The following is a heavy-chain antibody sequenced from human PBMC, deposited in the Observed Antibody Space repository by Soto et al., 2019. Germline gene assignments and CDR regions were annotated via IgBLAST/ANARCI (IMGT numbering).Heavy chain of an antibody. V-gene: IGHV3-30*04. CDR3: ARCGFEWELRSFDY. CDR2: ISFDGSNK. CDR1: GFTFRSHS. D-gene: IGHD1-26*01. Sequence: QVHLVESGGGVVQPGRSLRLSCSVSGFTFRSHSMHWVRQAPGKGLEWLAVISFDGSNKYYADSVKGRFTVSRDNSKNTLYLHMNSPRDEDTALYYCARCGFEWELRSFDYWGQGTLVTVSS. J-gene: IGHJ4*02.